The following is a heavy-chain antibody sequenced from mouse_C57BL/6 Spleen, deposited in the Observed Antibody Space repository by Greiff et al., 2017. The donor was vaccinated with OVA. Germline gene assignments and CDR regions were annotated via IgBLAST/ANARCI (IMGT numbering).Heavy chain of an antibody. CDR3: ARWVTTVLDY. CDR1: GYAFSSSW. CDR2: IYPGDGDT. D-gene: IGHD1-1*01. Sequence: VQLQQSGPELVKPGASVKISCKASGYAFSSSWMNWVKQRPGKGLEWIGRIYPGDGDTNYNGKFKGKATLTADKSSSTAYMQLSSLTSEDSAVYFCARWVTTVLDYWGQGTTLTVSS. J-gene: IGHJ2*01. V-gene: IGHV1-82*01.